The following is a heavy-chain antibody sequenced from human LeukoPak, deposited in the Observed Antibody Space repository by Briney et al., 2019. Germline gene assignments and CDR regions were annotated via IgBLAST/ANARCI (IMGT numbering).Heavy chain of an antibody. V-gene: IGHV3-33*01. CDR3: ARDGTASEKYYFDF. CDR1: GFSFSSYG. J-gene: IGHJ4*02. D-gene: IGHD6-13*01. CDR2: IWYDGSNK. Sequence: GSLRLSCAGSGFSFSSYGMHWVRQAPGKGLEWVAVIWYDGSNKYYVDSVKGRFTVSRDNSKNTMYLQMNSLGVEDTAVYYCARDGTASEKYYFDFWGQGALVTVSS.